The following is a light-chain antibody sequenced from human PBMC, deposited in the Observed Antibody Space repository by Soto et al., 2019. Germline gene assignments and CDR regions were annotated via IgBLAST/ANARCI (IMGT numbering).Light chain of an antibody. CDR1: QRLSTW. V-gene: IGKV1-5*01. Sequence: DIQMTQSPSTLSASVGDTVTITCRASQRLSTWLAWYQQKPGKAPKVLIYDASNLESGVPSRFSGSGSGTDFTLTISSLQPEDFATYYCLQDYNYPPTFGQGTKVDNK. CDR3: LQDYNYPPT. J-gene: IGKJ1*01. CDR2: DAS.